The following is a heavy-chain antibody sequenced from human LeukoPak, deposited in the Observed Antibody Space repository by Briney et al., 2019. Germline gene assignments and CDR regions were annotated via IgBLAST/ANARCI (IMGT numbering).Heavy chain of an antibody. Sequence: KASETLSLTCAVEGGSFRGFYWMWIRQTPGRGLEWSGEINHTGNTNYNPSLTDYNPSLKSRVTMSVHPSKNELSLKVSAVTAADTGVYFCARVRNDPWEYGYYMHLWGKGTTVIVSS. J-gene: IGHJ6*03. CDR3: ARVRNDPWEYGYYMHL. V-gene: IGHV4-34*01. CDR1: GGSFRGFY. CDR2: INHTGNT. D-gene: IGHD1-14*01.